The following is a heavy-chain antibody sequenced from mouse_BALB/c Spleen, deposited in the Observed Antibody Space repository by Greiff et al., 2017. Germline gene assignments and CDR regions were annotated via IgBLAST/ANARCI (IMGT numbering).Heavy chain of an antibody. Sequence: EVQLVESGGGLVKPGGSLKLSCAASGFTFSDYYMYWVRQTPEKRLEWVATISDGGSYTYYPDSVKGRFTISRDNAKNNLYLQMSSLKSEDTAMYYCARDDFITTVVAPMDYWGQGTSVTVSS. V-gene: IGHV5-4*02. CDR2: ISDGGSYT. CDR1: GFTFSDYY. D-gene: IGHD1-1*01. CDR3: ARDDFITTVVAPMDY. J-gene: IGHJ4*01.